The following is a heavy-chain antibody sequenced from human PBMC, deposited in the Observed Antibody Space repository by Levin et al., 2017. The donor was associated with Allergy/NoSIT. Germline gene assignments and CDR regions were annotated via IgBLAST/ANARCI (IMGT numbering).Heavy chain of an antibody. V-gene: IGHV1-69*02. D-gene: IGHD2-15*01. CDR1: GATFSNYS. J-gene: IGHJ6*02. Sequence: SVKVSCKASGATFSNYSINWVRQAPGQGLEWMGRIIPVLGIANYAQKFQGRVTVNADTATSTAYMEVTSLRSEDTAVYYCARTYCGGGKCYFEATGHKYFSGMDVWGQGTTVIVSS. CDR3: ARTYCGGGKCYFEATGHKYFSGMDV. CDR2: IIPVLGIA.